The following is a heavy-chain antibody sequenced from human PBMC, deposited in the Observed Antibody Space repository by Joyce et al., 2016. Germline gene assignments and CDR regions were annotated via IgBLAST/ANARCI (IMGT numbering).Heavy chain of an antibody. Sequence: EVQLVQSGAEVKKPGESLKISCKVSGDNFNSYWMGWVRQMPGKGLEWMGIIYPSDSDTRYSPSFQGQVTISADKSISTAYLQWSSLKASDTAIYYCARPFISSGADDWGQGTLVTVSS. CDR3: ARPFISSGADD. D-gene: IGHD6-19*01. CDR1: GDNFNSYW. J-gene: IGHJ4*02. V-gene: IGHV5-51*01. CDR2: IYPSDSDT.